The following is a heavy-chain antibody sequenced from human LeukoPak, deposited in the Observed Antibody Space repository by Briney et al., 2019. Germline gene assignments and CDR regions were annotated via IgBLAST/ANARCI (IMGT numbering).Heavy chain of an antibody. CDR2: ISYDGSNR. CDR3: ADVGVPAAPGGDY. Sequence: GGSLRLSCAASGFTFSSYWMSWVRQAPGKGLEWVAVISYDGSNRYYADSVKGRFTISRDNSKNTLYLQMNSLRAEDTAVYYCADVGVPAAPGGDYWGQGTLVTVSS. V-gene: IGHV3-30-3*01. CDR1: GFTFSSYW. D-gene: IGHD2-2*01. J-gene: IGHJ4*02.